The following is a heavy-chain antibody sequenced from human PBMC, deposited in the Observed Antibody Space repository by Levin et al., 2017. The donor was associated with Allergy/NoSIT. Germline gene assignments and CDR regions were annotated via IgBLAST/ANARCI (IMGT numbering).Heavy chain of an antibody. CDR1: GYTFSTYY. V-gene: IGHV1-46*01. CDR2: INPSDGRT. CDR3: ARDPGTY. J-gene: IGHJ4*02. Sequence: AASVKVSCKASGYTFSTYYINWVRQAPGQGLEWLGIINPSDGRTGYAEKFQGRVTMTRDTSTSTVYMELNSLRSEDTAVYYCARDPGTYWGQGTLVTVSS.